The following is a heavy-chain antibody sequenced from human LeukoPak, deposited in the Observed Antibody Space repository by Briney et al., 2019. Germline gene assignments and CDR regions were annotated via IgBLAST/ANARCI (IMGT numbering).Heavy chain of an antibody. CDR3: ASASVFWSGPNDWFDP. Sequence: ASVKVSCKASGYIFTSYVLHWVRQAPGQGLEWMGWINTNTGNPTYAQGFTGRFVFSLDTSVSTAYLQISSLKADDTAMYYCASASVFWSGPNDWFDPWGQGTLVTVSS. D-gene: IGHD3-3*01. V-gene: IGHV7-4-1*02. J-gene: IGHJ5*02. CDR1: GYIFTSYV. CDR2: INTNTGNP.